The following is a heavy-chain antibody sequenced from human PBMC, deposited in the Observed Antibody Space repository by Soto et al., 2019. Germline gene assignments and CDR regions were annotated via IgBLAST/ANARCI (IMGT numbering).Heavy chain of an antibody. Sequence: EVQLVESGGGLVKPGGSLRLSCAASGFTFSSYSMNWVRQAPGKGLEWVSSISSSSSYIYYADSVKGRFTISRDNAKNSLYLQMNSLRAEDTAVYYCARDGSQLLSYYYYGMDVWGQGTTVTVSS. J-gene: IGHJ6*02. V-gene: IGHV3-21*01. CDR2: ISSSSSYI. CDR1: GFTFSSYS. CDR3: ARDGSQLLSYYYYGMDV. D-gene: IGHD2-2*01.